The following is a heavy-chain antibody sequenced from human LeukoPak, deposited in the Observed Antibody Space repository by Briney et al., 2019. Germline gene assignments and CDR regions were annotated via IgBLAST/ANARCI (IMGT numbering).Heavy chain of an antibody. V-gene: IGHV4-39*01. Sequence: SETLSLTCTVSGGSISSSSYYWDWIRQPPGKGLEWIGSIYYSGSTYYNPSLKSRVTISVDTSKNQFSLKLSSVTAADTAVYYCARRTTIAAAEYFDYWGQGTLVTVSS. D-gene: IGHD6-13*01. CDR2: IYYSGST. CDR1: GGSISSSSYY. J-gene: IGHJ4*02. CDR3: ARRTTIAAAEYFDY.